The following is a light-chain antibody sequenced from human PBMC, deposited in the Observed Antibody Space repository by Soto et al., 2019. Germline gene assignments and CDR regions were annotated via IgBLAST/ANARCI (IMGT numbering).Light chain of an antibody. J-gene: IGLJ1*01. Sequence: QSALTQFASVSGSPGQSITISCTGTSIDVGAYNYVSWYQQHPDKAPKLLIYEVGNRPSGVSFRFSGSKSGNTASLTISGLQAEDEADYYCSSYTARGTRVFGTGTKLT. V-gene: IGLV2-14*01. CDR2: EVG. CDR3: SSYTARGTRV. CDR1: SIDVGAYNY.